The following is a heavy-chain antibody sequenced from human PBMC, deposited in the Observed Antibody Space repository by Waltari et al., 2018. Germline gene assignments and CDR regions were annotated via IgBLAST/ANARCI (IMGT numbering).Heavy chain of an antibody. CDR1: GYTFTGYY. J-gene: IGHJ5*02. CDR2: INPNSGGT. CDR3: AGPPVGRGSGSHHWFDP. V-gene: IGHV1-2*02. Sequence: QVQLVQSGAEVKKPGASVKVSCKASGYTFTGYYMHWVRQAPGQGLEWMGWINPNSGGTNYAQKFQGRVTMTRDTSSSTADMELSRLRSDDTAVYYCAGPPVGRGSGSHHWFDPWGQGTLVTVSS. D-gene: IGHD3-10*01.